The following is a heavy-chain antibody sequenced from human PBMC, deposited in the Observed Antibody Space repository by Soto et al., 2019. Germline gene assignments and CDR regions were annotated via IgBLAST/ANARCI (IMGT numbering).Heavy chain of an antibody. J-gene: IGHJ4*02. CDR2: ISAYNGNT. Sequence: RATVNVSFKASRYTFNSYGIILVRQAPGQVLEWMGWISAYNGNTNYAQKLQGRVAMTTDTSTSTAYMELRSLRSDDTAVYYCARGNFEETDWGQGTLVTVSS. CDR1: RYTFNSYG. CDR3: ARGNFEETD. V-gene: IGHV1-18*04. D-gene: IGHD3-9*01.